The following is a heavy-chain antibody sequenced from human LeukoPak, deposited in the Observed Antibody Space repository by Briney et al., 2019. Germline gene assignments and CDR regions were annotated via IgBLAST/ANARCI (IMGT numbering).Heavy chain of an antibody. CDR1: GGSFSGYY. J-gene: IGHJ6*02. Sequence: PPEPLSLTCAVYGGSFSGYYWSWIRQPPGKGLEWIGEINHSGSTNYNPSLKSRVTISVDTSKNQFSLKLSSVTAADTAVYYCATLSSSGGSWTRYYYYGMDVWGQGTTVTVSS. CDR3: ATLSSSGGSWTRYYYYGMDV. V-gene: IGHV4-34*01. CDR2: INHSGST. D-gene: IGHD2-15*01.